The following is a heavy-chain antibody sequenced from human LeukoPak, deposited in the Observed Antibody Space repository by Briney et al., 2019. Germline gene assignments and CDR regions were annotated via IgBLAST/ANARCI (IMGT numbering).Heavy chain of an antibody. CDR1: GFTFSTSW. D-gene: IGHD6-6*01. CDR2: IMADESRK. V-gene: IGHV3-7*03. J-gene: IGHJ3*02. Sequence: GSLRLSCVASGFTFSTSWMSWVRQAPGKGLEWVANIMADESRKYYVDSVKGRFTISRDNAKNSLYLQMNSLRAEDTAVYYCARDVVAARLRGRAFDIWGQGTMVTVSS. CDR3: ARDVVAARLRGRAFDI.